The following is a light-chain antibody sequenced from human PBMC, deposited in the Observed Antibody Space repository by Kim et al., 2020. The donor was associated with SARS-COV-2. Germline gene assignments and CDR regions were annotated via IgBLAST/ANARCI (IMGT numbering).Light chain of an antibody. CDR1: QGINND. Sequence: DIRMTQSPSSLSASVGDRVTITCRASQGINNDLAWYQQKPGKVPNLLIYGASALQSGVPSRFSGRGSGTDFTLTISILQPEDVAIYYCQKYNGAPWTFGQGTKVDIK. CDR2: GAS. CDR3: QKYNGAPWT. J-gene: IGKJ1*01. V-gene: IGKV1-27*01.